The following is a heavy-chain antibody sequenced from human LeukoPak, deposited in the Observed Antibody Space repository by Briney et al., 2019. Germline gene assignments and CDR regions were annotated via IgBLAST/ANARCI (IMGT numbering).Heavy chain of an antibody. J-gene: IGHJ5*02. CDR2: INWNGAST. CDR3: ARHGGIAVASNWFDP. CDR1: GFTFDDYG. Sequence: GGSLRLSCAASGFTFDDYGMSWVRQAPGKGLEWVSVINWNGASTGYGDSLKGRFTISRDNAKNSLYLQMNSLRAEDTAFYYCARHGGIAVASNWFDPWGQGALVTVSS. D-gene: IGHD6-19*01. V-gene: IGHV3-20*04.